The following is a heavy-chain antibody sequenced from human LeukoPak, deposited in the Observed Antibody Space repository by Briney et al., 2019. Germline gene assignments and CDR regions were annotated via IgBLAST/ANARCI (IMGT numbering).Heavy chain of an antibody. Sequence: GASVKVSCKASGYTFTSYGISWVRQAPGQGLEWMGWISAYNGNTNYAQKLQGRVTMTTDTSSGTAYMELRSLRSDDTAVYYCARGSPVDFWSGYYCFTRRADAFDIWGQGTMVTVSS. V-gene: IGHV1-18*01. CDR3: ARGSPVDFWSGYYCFTRRADAFDI. D-gene: IGHD3-3*01. CDR1: GYTFTSYG. J-gene: IGHJ3*02. CDR2: ISAYNGNT.